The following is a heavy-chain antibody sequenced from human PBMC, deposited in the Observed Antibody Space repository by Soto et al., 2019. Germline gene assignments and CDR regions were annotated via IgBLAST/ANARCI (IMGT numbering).Heavy chain of an antibody. CDR1: GYTFTDYW. V-gene: IGHV5-51*01. J-gene: IGHJ6*02. CDR3: ARHISNFRYYYYAVDV. Sequence: XESLRLSCKWSGYTFTDYWSGLVLQLPGKGLEWMGIIYPGDSDTRYSPSFQGHVTITVDKSTSTAYLQWNTLKASDTAMYYGARHISNFRYYYYAVDVWGQGTTVTVSS. D-gene: IGHD4-4*01. CDR2: IYPGDSDT.